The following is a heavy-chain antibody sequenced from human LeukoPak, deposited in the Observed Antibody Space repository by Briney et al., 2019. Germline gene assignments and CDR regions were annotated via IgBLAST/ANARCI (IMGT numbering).Heavy chain of an antibody. CDR1: GYSFTSYW. V-gene: IGHV5-51*01. CDR2: IDPSVSET. CDR3: ARQTAMGRSGDY. Sequence: GESLKISCKASGYSFTSYWIGWVRQVPGKGLEWMGIIDPSVSETRYTPSFQGQVTISVDKSLTTAYLQWNSLKASDTAMYYCARQTAMGRSGDYWGQGTLVTVSS. D-gene: IGHD5-18*01. J-gene: IGHJ4*02.